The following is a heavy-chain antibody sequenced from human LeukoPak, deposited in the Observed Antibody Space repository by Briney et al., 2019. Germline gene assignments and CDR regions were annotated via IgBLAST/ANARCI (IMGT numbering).Heavy chain of an antibody. CDR3: ARRGASTGAFDI. V-gene: IGHV3-74*01. Sequence: GGSLRLSCAASGFTFSSYWMHWVRQVPGKGLMWVSRINSDGSSTSYADSVKGRFTISRDNAKNTLYLQMNSLRAEDTAVYYCARRGASTGAFDIWGQGTMVTVSS. J-gene: IGHJ3*02. CDR1: GFTFSSYW. CDR2: INSDGSST. D-gene: IGHD1-26*01.